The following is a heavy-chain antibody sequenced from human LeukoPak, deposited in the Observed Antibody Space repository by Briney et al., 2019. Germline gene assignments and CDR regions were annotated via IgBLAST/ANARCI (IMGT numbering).Heavy chain of an antibody. Sequence: GGSLRLSCAASGFTFSEYTMNWVRQAPGKGLGWLSYINTASSALDYADSVKGRFTISRDNAKNSLYLQMNSLRAADTAVYYCAKLCRFDAITHSDYWGQGTLVTVSS. V-gene: IGHV3-48*01. CDR3: AKLCRFDAITHSDY. D-gene: IGHD5-12*01. CDR1: GFTFSEYT. J-gene: IGHJ4*02. CDR2: INTASSAL.